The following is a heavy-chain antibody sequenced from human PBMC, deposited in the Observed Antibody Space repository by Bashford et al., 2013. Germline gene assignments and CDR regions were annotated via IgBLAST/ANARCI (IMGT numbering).Heavy chain of an antibody. J-gene: IGHJ4*02. V-gene: IGHV3-23*01. CDR2: IGGSGRST. CDR3: AKIRNVGDYWTHFDY. D-gene: IGHD3-3*01. Sequence: VRQAPGKGLEWVSAIGGSGRSTYYADSVKGRFSISRDNSKNTLYLQMSSLRAEDTAVYYCAKIRNVGDYWTHFDYWGQGTLVTVSS.